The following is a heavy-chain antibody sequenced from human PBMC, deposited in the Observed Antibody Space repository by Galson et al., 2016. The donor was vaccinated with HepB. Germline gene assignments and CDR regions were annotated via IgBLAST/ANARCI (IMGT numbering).Heavy chain of an antibody. CDR3: ASDHGGNPGSDY. V-gene: IGHV3-30*03. CDR2: ISYDGSNK. J-gene: IGHJ4*02. D-gene: IGHD4-23*01. Sequence: LRLSCAASGFTFSSYGMHWVRQAPGKGLEWVAVISYDGSNKYYADSVKGRFTISRDNSKNTLYLQMNSLRAVDTALYYCASDHGGNPGSDYWGQGTLVTVSS. CDR1: GFTFSSYG.